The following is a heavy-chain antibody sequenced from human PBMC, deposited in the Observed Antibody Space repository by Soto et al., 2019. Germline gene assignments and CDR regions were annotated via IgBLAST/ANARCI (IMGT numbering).Heavy chain of an antibody. Sequence: ASVKVFCKASGYTFTGYYMHWVRQAPGQGLEWMGWINPNSGGTNYAQKFQGWVTMTRDTSISTAYMELSRLRSDDTAVYYCARELDYYGSGSYYNNYYYGMDVWGQGTTVTVSS. CDR3: ARELDYYGSGSYYNNYYYGMDV. V-gene: IGHV1-2*04. CDR1: GYTFTGYY. CDR2: INPNSGGT. J-gene: IGHJ6*02. D-gene: IGHD3-10*01.